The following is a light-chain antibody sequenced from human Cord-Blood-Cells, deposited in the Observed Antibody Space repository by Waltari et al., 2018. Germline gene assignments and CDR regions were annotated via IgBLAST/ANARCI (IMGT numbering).Light chain of an antibody. CDR3: QAWDSSTDVV. CDR1: KLGAKY. V-gene: IGLV3-1*01. J-gene: IGLJ2*01. CDR2: QDS. Sequence: SYELTQPPSVSVSPGQTASITCSGDKLGAKYACWYQQKPGQSPVLVIYQDSKRPSGVPERFSCSNSGNTATLTISGTQAMDEADYYCQAWDSSTDVVFGGGTKLTVL.